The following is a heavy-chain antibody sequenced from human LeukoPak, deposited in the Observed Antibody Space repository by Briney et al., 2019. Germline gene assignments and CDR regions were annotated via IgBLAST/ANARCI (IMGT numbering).Heavy chain of an antibody. V-gene: IGHV3-48*03. CDR3: ARACYDILTGPLWGFDC. CDR1: GFTFSSYE. Sequence: GGSLRLSCAASGFTFSSYEMNWVRQAPGKGLEWVSYISSSGSTIYYADSVKGRFTISRDNAKNSLYLQMNSLRAEDTAVYYCARACYDILTGPLWGFDCWGQGTLVTVSS. CDR2: ISSSGSTI. J-gene: IGHJ4*02. D-gene: IGHD3-9*01.